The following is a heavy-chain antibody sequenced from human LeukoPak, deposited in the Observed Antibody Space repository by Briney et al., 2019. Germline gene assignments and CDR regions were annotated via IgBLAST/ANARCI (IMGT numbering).Heavy chain of an antibody. CDR2: IYNSGST. CDR1: GNFISRGYY. Sequence: SETLSLTCGVSGNFISRGYYWAWIRQPPGKGLEWIGSIYNSGSTYYNPPLKSRVTMSVEMSKNQFSLKLSSVTAADTAVYYCARNSSGWSPLGEIQSAPHCFDYWGQGTLVTVSS. V-gene: IGHV4-38-2*01. CDR3: ARNSSGWSPLGEIQSAPHCFDY. J-gene: IGHJ4*02. D-gene: IGHD6-19*01.